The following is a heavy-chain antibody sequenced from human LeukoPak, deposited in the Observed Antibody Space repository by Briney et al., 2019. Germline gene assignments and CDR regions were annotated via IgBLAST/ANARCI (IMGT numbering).Heavy chain of an antibody. V-gene: IGHV3-23*01. CDR2: ISGSGGST. CDR1: GFTFSSYA. D-gene: IGHD6-13*01. Sequence: PGASLRLSCAASGFTFSSYAMTWVRQAPGKGLEWVSTISGSGGSTYSADSVKGRFTISRDNSKNTLYLQMSGLRAEDTAVYYCAKDGSSSWYYYYYGMDVWGQGTTVTVSS. J-gene: IGHJ6*02. CDR3: AKDGSSSWYYYYYGMDV.